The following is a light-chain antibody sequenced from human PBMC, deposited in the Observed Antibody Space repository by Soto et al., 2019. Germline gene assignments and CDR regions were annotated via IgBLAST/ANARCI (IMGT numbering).Light chain of an antibody. CDR3: SSLTNSNTYV. J-gene: IGLJ1*01. CDR2: DVS. CDR1: SSDIGHYNY. V-gene: IGLV2-14*03. Sequence: QSALTQPASVSGSPGQSITISCTGTSSDIGHYNYVSWYQQHPGKAPKLMIYDVSNRPSGVSNRFSGSKSANTASLTVSGLQAEDEADYYCSSLTNSNTYVFGTGTKVTVL.